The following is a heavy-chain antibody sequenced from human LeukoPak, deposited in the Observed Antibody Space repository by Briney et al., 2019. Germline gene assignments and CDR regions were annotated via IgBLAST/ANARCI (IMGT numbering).Heavy chain of an antibody. CDR3: TTFAGSGSF. V-gene: IGHV3-15*01. CDR2: IKRKTDGGTT. CDR1: GLTVSNAW. J-gene: IGHJ4*02. Sequence: GGSLRLSCAASGLTVSNAWMSWVRQAPGKGLEWVGRIKRKTDGGTTDYAAPVKGRFSISRDDSKNTLYLQMISLKTKDTAVYYCTTFAGSGSFWGQGTLVTVSS. D-gene: IGHD3-22*01.